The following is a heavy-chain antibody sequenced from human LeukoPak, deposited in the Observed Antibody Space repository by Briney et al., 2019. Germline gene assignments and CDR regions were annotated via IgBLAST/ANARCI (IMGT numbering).Heavy chain of an antibody. D-gene: IGHD1-1*01. J-gene: IGHJ5*02. Sequence: SETLSLTCTVSGGSVSSGSYYWSWIRQPPGKGLEWIGEINHSGSTNYNPSLKSRVTISVDTSKNQFSLKLSSVTAADTAVYYCASAGYTNWFDPWGQGTLVTVSS. V-gene: IGHV4-61*01. CDR2: INHSGST. CDR3: ASAGYTNWFDP. CDR1: GGSVSSGSYY.